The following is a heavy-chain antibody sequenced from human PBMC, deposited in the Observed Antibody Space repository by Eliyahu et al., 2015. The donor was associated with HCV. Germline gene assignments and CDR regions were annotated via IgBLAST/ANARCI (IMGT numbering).Heavy chain of an antibody. J-gene: IGHJ5*02. CDR1: GGSISSSSYY. D-gene: IGHD4-17*01. CDR3: ARQARYGDWVDP. Sequence: QLQLQESGPGLVKPSETLSLTCTASGGSISSSSYYWGWIRQPPGKGLEWIGSIYYSGSTYYNPSLKSRVTISVDTSKNQFSLKLSSVTAADTAVYYCARQARYGDWVDPWGQGTLVTVSS. CDR2: IYYSGST. V-gene: IGHV4-39*01.